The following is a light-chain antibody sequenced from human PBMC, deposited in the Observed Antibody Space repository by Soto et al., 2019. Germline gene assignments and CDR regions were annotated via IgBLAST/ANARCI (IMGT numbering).Light chain of an antibody. V-gene: IGKV1-39*01. Sequence: IQRTQSPSSLSASVGDRVTISCRASHDISTYLAWYQQKPGKAPKLLIYAASSLQSGVPSRFSGSGSGTDFTLTISSLQPEDFATYYCQQSYSTLITFGQGTRLEIK. J-gene: IGKJ5*01. CDR3: QQSYSTLIT. CDR2: AAS. CDR1: HDISTY.